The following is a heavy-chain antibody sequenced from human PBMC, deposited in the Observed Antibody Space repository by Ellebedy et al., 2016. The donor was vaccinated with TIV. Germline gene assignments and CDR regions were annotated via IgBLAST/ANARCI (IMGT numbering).Heavy chain of an antibody. D-gene: IGHD3-10*01. V-gene: IGHV4-4*07. CDR1: GGSISTYY. J-gene: IGHJ4*02. Sequence: SETLSLTCSVFGGSISTYYWSWIRQPAGEGLEWIGRIYSSGSRNYNPSLKSRVTMSVDTSKRQISLKLTSVTAADTAVYYCARDLFGETGDFWGQGILVTVSS. CDR2: IYSSGSR. CDR3: ARDLFGETGDF.